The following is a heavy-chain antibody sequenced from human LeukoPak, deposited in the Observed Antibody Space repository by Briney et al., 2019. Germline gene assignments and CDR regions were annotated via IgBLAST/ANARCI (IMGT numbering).Heavy chain of an antibody. J-gene: IGHJ2*01. Sequence: SETLSLTCALYGGSFSSYSWSWTWIRQTPEKGLEWIGEIIEKGNANYNPSLKSRVTIDLDTSKNQFSLKLTSMTAADTAMYYCARGYYPPRWYFDLWGRGTLVSVSS. CDR1: GGSFSSYS. D-gene: IGHD3-10*01. V-gene: IGHV4-34*01. CDR2: IIEKGNA. CDR3: ARGYYPPRWYFDL.